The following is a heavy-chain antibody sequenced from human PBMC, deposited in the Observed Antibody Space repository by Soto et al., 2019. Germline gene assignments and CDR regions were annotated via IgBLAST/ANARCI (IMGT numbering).Heavy chain of an antibody. CDR3: ARSQGSSTSLEIYYYYYYGMDV. J-gene: IGHJ6*02. Sequence: QVQLVQSGAEVKKPGSSVKVSCKASGGTFSSYAISWVRQAPGQGLEWMGGIIPIVGSANYAQKFQGRVTSTADESTSTADMELSSLRSEDTAVYYCARSQGSSTSLEIYYYYYYGMDVWGQGTTVTVSS. D-gene: IGHD2-2*01. CDR2: IIPIVGSA. CDR1: GGTFSSYA. V-gene: IGHV1-69*01.